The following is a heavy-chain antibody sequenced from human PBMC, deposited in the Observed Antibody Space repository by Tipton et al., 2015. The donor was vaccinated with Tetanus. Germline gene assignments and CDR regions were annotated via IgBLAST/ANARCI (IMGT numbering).Heavy chain of an antibody. V-gene: IGHV4-4*02. CDR1: GDSITSDNW. J-gene: IGHJ4*02. D-gene: IGHD3-3*01. CDR3: ASRVRGPAAY. Sequence: SLRLSCTVSGDSITSDNWWSWVRQSPGRGLEWIGEIYHSGATNYNSALKSRVAISISKSMNQPYLTLNSVTAADTAFYYCASRVRGPAAYWGQGILVTVSS. CDR2: IYHSGAT.